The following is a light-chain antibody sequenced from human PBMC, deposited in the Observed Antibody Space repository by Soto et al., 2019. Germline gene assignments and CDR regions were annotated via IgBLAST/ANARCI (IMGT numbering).Light chain of an antibody. V-gene: IGLV2-14*03. J-gene: IGLJ1*01. Sequence: QSVLTQPASVSGSPGQSITISCTGTSSDVGGYNYVSWYQQHPGKAPKLMIYDVSNRPSGVSNRFSGSKSGNTASLTISGLRAEDEADYHCSSYSSSSTLRVFGTGTKVTVL. CDR1: SSDVGGYNY. CDR2: DVS. CDR3: SSYSSSSTLRV.